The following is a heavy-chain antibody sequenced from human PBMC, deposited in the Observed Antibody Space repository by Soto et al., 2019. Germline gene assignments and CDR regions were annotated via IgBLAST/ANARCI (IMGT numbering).Heavy chain of an antibody. CDR2: VNHSGST. CDR1: GGSFSGYY. Sequence: QVQLQQWGAGLLKPSETLSLTCAVYGGSFSGYYWSWIRQPPGKGLEWIGEVNHSGSTNYNPARKVRVTKSVDSSNNRCALKLSSVTAADTAVYYCVIGHLSTIWFGERRERPQYFQHWGQGTLVTVSS. V-gene: IGHV4-34*01. J-gene: IGHJ1*01. D-gene: IGHD3-10*01. CDR3: VIGHLSTIWFGERRERPQYFQH.